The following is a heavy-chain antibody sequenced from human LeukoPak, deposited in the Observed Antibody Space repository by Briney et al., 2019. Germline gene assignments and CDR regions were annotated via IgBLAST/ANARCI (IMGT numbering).Heavy chain of an antibody. CDR2: INPSGGST. CDR1: GYTFTSYY. D-gene: IGHD3-9*01. Sequence: ASVKVSCKASGYTFTSYYMHWGRQAPGHGLEWMGIINPSGGSTSYAQKFQGRVTMTRDTSTSTVYMELSSLRSEDTAVYYCARETTYYDILTGPGTMYFDYWGQGTLVTVSS. J-gene: IGHJ4*02. CDR3: ARETTYYDILTGPGTMYFDY. V-gene: IGHV1-46*01.